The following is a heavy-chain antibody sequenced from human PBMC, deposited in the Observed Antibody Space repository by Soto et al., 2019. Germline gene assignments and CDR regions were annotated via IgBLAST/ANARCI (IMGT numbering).Heavy chain of an antibody. CDR1: GFTFSNYP. Sequence: EVQLLESGGGLVQGGESLRLSCPASGFTFSNYPMSWVRQVPGKGLEWVSSISASGGSTYYADCVRGRFTISRDNAKNNLYLKMNIMRAEDTAVSYCAKNNLFGSGTKDYWGQGTLVTVSS. V-gene: IGHV3-23*01. CDR3: AKNNLFGSGTKDY. CDR2: ISASGGST. D-gene: IGHD3-10*01. J-gene: IGHJ4*02.